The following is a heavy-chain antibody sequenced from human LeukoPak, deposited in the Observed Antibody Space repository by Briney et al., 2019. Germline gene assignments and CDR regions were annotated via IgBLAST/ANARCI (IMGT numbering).Heavy chain of an antibody. D-gene: IGHD1-26*01. CDR1: GFTFSSYA. Sequence: PGGSLRLSCAASGFTFSSYAMHWVRQAPGKGLEYVSAISSNGGSTYYANSVKGRFTISRDNSKNTLYLQMGSLRAEDMAVYYCARGFRGASFDYWGQGTLVTVSS. V-gene: IGHV3-64*01. CDR2: ISSNGGST. CDR3: ARGFRGASFDY. J-gene: IGHJ4*02.